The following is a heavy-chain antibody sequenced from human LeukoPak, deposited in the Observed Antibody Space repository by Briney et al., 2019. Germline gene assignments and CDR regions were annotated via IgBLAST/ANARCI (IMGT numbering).Heavy chain of an antibody. CDR3: AKDIGGSGPPN. V-gene: IGHV3-9*01. D-gene: IGHD6-19*01. J-gene: IGHJ4*02. Sequence: PGGSLRLSCAASGFTFDDYAMHWVRQAPGKGLEWVSGISWNSGSIGYADSVKGRFTISRDNAKNSLYLQMNSLRAEDTALYYCAKDIGGSGPPNRGQGTLVTVSS. CDR2: ISWNSGSI. CDR1: GFTFDDYA.